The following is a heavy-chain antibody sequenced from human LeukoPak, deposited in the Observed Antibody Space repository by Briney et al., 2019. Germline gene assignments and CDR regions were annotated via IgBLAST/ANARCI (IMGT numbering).Heavy chain of an antibody. CDR3: ARDQRFSGYYPKGLGWFDP. V-gene: IGHV4-39*07. Sequence: TSETLSLTCTVSGGSISSSRQYWGWIRQPPGKGLEWIGNIYYSGSTYYNPSLKSRFTISVDTSKNQFSLKLTSVIAADTAVYYCARDQRFSGYYPKGLGWFDPWGQGTLVTVSS. CDR1: GGSISSSRQY. CDR2: IYYSGST. D-gene: IGHD3-22*01. J-gene: IGHJ5*02.